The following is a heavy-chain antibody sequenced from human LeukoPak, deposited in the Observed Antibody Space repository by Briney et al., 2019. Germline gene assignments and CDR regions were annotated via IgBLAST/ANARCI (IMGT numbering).Heavy chain of an antibody. J-gene: IGHJ4*02. CDR2: INPNSGGT. D-gene: IGHD3-22*01. V-gene: IGHV1-18*01. Sequence: GASVKVSCKASGYTFTSYGISWVRQAPGQGLEWMGWINPNSGGTDYAQKLQGRVTMTTDTSTSTAYMKLRSLRSDDTAVYYCARDYDSSGYFPDYWGQGTLVTVSS. CDR3: ARDYDSSGYFPDY. CDR1: GYTFTSYG.